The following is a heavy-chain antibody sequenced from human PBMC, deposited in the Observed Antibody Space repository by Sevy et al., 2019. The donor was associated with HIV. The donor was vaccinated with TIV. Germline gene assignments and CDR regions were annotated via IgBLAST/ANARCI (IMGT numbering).Heavy chain of an antibody. CDR1: GGSISSYY. D-gene: IGHD3-22*01. CDR3: ARGAPYYYDSSGYYDY. CDR2: IYTSGST. V-gene: IGHV4-4*07. J-gene: IGHJ4*02. Sequence: SETLSLTCTVSGGSISSYYWSWIRQPAGKGLEWIGRIYTSGSTNYNPSLKSRVTMSVDTSKNQFSLKLSSVTTADTAVYYCARGAPYYYDSSGYYDYWGQGTLVTVSS.